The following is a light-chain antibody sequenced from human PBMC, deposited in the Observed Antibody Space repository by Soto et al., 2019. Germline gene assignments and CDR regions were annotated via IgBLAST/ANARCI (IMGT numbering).Light chain of an antibody. CDR1: QSINNW. Sequence: DIQMTQSPSTLSASVGDRVTITCRASQSINNWLAWYQQKPGKAPKLLIYKASSLESGVPSRFSGSGSGTEFTLTISTLQPDDFATYYCQQYGTYPWTFGQGTKVEIQ. J-gene: IGKJ1*01. CDR3: QQYGTYPWT. CDR2: KAS. V-gene: IGKV1-5*03.